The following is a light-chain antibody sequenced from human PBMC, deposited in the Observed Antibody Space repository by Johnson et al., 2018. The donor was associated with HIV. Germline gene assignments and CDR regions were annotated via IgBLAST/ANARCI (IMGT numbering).Light chain of an antibody. V-gene: IGLV1-51*01. CDR1: SSNIGNNY. J-gene: IGLJ1*01. CDR2: DSN. Sequence: SVLTQPPSVSAAPGQKVTISCSGSSSNIGNNYVSWYQQLPGTAPKLLIYDSNKRPSGIPDRFSGSKSGTSATLGITGLQTGGEADYYCGTWDSSLSAVFGTWTKVTVL. CDR3: GTWDSSLSAV.